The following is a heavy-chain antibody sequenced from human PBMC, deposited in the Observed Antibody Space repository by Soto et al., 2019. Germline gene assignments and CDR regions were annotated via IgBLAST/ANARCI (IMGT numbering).Heavy chain of an antibody. Sequence: GGSLRLSCAASGFTFSSYSMNWVRQAPGKGLEWVSYISSSSSTIYYADSVKGRFTISRDNAKNSLYLQMNSLRAEDTAVYYCARGLMVRGVIRRPPPYNWFDPWGQGTLVTVSS. CDR2: ISSSSSTI. J-gene: IGHJ5*02. CDR3: ARGLMVRGVIRRPPPYNWFDP. V-gene: IGHV3-48*01. D-gene: IGHD3-10*01. CDR1: GFTFSSYS.